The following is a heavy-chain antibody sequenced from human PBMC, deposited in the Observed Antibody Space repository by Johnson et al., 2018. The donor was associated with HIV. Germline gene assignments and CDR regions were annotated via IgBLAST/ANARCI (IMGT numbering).Heavy chain of an antibody. Sequence: VQLVESGGGVVQPGVSLRLSCATSGFTFSSYGMHWVRQAPGKGLEWVAFIQYDGSNNYYGDSVKGRFTISRDNSKNTLYLQMNSLRAEDTAVYYFVREVAIGYSYGYLIGAFDIWGQGTMVTVSS. D-gene: IGHD5-18*01. V-gene: IGHV3-30*02. CDR3: VREVAIGYSYGYLIGAFDI. CDR1: GFTFSSYG. J-gene: IGHJ3*02. CDR2: IQYDGSNN.